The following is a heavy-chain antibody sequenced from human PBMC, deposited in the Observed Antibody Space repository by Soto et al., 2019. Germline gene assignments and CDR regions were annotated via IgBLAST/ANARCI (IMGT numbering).Heavy chain of an antibody. V-gene: IGHV3-11*01. J-gene: IGHJ2*01. CDR1: GFTFSDYY. CDR2: ISSSGSTI. D-gene: IGHD6-19*01. CDR3: ARRPDSSGWYRYWYFDL. Sequence: QVQLVESGGGLVKPGGSLRLSCSASGFTFSDYYMSWIRQAPGKGLEWVSYISSSGSTIYYADAVKGRFTISSDNAKNSLYLHMNSLRAEDTAVYYCARRPDSSGWYRYWYFDLWGRGTLVTVSS.